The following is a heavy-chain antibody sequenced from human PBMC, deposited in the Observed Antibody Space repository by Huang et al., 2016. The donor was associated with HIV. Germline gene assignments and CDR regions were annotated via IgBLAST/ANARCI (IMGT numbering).Heavy chain of an antibody. V-gene: IGHV3-74*01. D-gene: IGHD2-15*01. CDR3: ARAGGFEI. J-gene: IGHJ3*02. CDR2: IKIDGRTT. CDR1: GFKFSNYW. Sequence: EEHLVESGGGLVQPGGSLRLSCEASGFKFSNYWMQLVRQAPGKGLMWCSRIKIDGRTTDYADSVKGRFTISRDNAKNTLYLQMSSLTAEDTAIYYCARAGGFEIWGQGTVVTVSS.